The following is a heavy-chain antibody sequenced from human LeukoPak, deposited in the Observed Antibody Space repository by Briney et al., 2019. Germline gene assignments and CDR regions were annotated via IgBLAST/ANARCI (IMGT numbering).Heavy chain of an antibody. V-gene: IGHV3-53*01. CDR2: IYSDGST. D-gene: IGHD3-3*01. CDR3: ARNFPHDFWSGYSD. CDR1: GFTVSGDF. J-gene: IGHJ4*02. Sequence: GESLRLSCAASGFTVSGDFMSWVRQAPGKGLEWVSVIYSDGSTYYADSVKGRFTISRDNSKNTLYLQMYGLRAEDTAVYYCARNFPHDFWSGYSDWGQGALVTVSS.